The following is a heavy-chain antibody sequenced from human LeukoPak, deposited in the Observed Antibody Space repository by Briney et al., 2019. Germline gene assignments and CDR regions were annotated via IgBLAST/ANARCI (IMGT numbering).Heavy chain of an antibody. Sequence: GRSLRLSCAASGFTVSSNYMSWVRQAPGKGVEWGSVIYSGGSKDYADSVKGRFTISRDNSKNTLYLQMNSLRAEDTAVYYCASANSSSWPHEYDYWGQGTLVTVSS. D-gene: IGHD6-13*01. V-gene: IGHV3-53*01. CDR2: IYSGGSK. CDR1: GFTVSSNY. CDR3: ASANSSSWPHEYDY. J-gene: IGHJ4*02.